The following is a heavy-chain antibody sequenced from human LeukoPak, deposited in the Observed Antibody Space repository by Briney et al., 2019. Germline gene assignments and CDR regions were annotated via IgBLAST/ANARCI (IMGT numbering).Heavy chain of an antibody. CDR1: GYSISSGYY. CDR3: ARQRVVPAAFDY. Sequence: PSETLSLTCTVSGYSISSGYYWGWIRQPPGKGLEWIGSIHHTGSTYYNPSLKSRVTISVDTSKNQFSLKLSSVTAADTAVYYCARQRVVPAAFDYWGQGTLVTVSS. D-gene: IGHD2-2*01. V-gene: IGHV4-38-2*02. J-gene: IGHJ4*02. CDR2: IHHTGST.